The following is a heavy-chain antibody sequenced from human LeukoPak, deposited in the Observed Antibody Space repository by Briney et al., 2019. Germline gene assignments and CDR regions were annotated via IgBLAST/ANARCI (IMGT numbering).Heavy chain of an antibody. CDR1: GYTLTELS. CDR3: ATELAYCGGDCSTTGFDP. Sequence: ASVKVSCKVSGYTLTELSMHWVRQAPGKGLEWMGGFDPEDGETIYAQKFQGRVTMTEDTSTDTAYMELSSLRSEDTAVYYCATELAYCGGDCSTTGFDPWGQGTLVTVSS. CDR2: FDPEDGET. V-gene: IGHV1-24*01. D-gene: IGHD2-21*02. J-gene: IGHJ5*02.